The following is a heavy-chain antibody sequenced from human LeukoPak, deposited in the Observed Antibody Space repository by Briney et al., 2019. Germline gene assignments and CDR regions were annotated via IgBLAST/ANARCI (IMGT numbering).Heavy chain of an antibody. CDR1: GFTFSSYS. Sequence: GGSLRLSCAASGFTFSSYSMHWVRQAPGKGLVWVSRINSDGSSTSYADSVKGRFTISRDNAKNTLYLQMNGLRAEDTAVYYCARGGLGYSSKYLNYWGQGTLVTVSS. V-gene: IGHV3-74*01. D-gene: IGHD6-13*01. CDR3: ARGGLGYSSKYLNY. J-gene: IGHJ4*02. CDR2: INSDGSST.